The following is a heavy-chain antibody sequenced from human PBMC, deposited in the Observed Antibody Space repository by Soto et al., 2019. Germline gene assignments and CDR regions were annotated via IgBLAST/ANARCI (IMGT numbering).Heavy chain of an antibody. D-gene: IGHD3-22*01. Sequence: EVQLLESGGGLVQPGGSLRLSCAASGFTFSSYAMSWVRQAPGKGLEWVSAISGSGGSTYYADSVKGRFTISRDNSKNTLYLQMNSLRAEVTAVYYCAKNTYYYDSSGYTDYYGMDVWGQGTTVTVSS. V-gene: IGHV3-23*01. J-gene: IGHJ6*02. CDR3: AKNTYYYDSSGYTDYYGMDV. CDR2: ISGSGGST. CDR1: GFTFSSYA.